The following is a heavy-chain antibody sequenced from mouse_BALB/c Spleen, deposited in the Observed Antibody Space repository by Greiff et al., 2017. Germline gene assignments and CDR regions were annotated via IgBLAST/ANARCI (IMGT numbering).Heavy chain of an antibody. CDR3: AREAMITTYAMDY. Sequence: DVKLQESGPGLVKPSQSLSLTCSVTGYSITSGYYWNWIRQFPGNKLEWMGYISYDGSNNYNPSLKNRISITRDTSKNQFFLKLNSVTTEDTATYYCAREAMITTYAMDYWGQGTSVTVSS. D-gene: IGHD2-4*01. J-gene: IGHJ4*01. V-gene: IGHV3-6*02. CDR1: GYSITSGYY. CDR2: ISYDGSN.